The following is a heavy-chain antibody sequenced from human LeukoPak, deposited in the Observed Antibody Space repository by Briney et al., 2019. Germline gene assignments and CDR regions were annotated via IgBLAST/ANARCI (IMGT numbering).Heavy chain of an antibody. CDR1: GFTFSSYE. D-gene: IGHD3-3*01. CDR3: ARWPSGGVTIFGVVGDWYFDL. V-gene: IGHV3-48*03. CDR2: ISSSGSTI. Sequence: PGGSLRLSCAASGFTFSSYEMNWVRQAPGKGLEWVSYISSSGSTIYYADSVKGRFTISRDNAKNSLYLQMNSLRAEDAAVYYCARWPSGGVTIFGVVGDWYFDLWGRGTLVTVSS. J-gene: IGHJ2*01.